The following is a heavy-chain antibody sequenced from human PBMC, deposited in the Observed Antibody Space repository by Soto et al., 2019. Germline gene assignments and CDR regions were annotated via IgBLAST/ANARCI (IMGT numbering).Heavy chain of an antibody. J-gene: IGHJ3*02. CDR2: IIPIFGTA. CDR1: GGTFSSYA. CDR3: ARDLDGPVAFDI. V-gene: IGHV1-69*06. Sequence: SVKVSCKASGGTFSSYAISWVRQAPGQGLEWMGGIIPIFGTANYAQKFQGRVTITADKSTSTAYMELSSLRSEDTAVYYCARDLDGPVAFDIWGQGTMVTVSS.